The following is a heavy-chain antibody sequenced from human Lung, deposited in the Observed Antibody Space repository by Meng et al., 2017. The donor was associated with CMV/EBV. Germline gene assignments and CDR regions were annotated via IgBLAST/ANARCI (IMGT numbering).Heavy chain of an antibody. D-gene: IGHD3-16*01. Sequence: GGSLRLXCAASGFSFDNHGMHWVRQTPGKGLEWVAFIRHDGTTKFYGDSVKGRFTISRDNSKNTVYLQMNRLRPEETAVYYCAKDLLLFGGANAYFDSWGPGTXVTVSS. V-gene: IGHV3-30*02. CDR1: GFSFDNHG. CDR3: AKDLLLFGGANAYFDS. J-gene: IGHJ4*02. CDR2: IRHDGTTK.